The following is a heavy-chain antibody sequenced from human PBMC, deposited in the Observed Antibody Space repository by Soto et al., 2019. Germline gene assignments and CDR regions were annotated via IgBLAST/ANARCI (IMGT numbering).Heavy chain of an antibody. CDR3: AKRRGEGFFDL. CDR1: GFTFSNFV. Sequence: EVHLLESGGGLVRPGGSLRLSCTASGFTFSNFVMGWVRRAPGKGLEWVSAIGGTSGSTYYADSVKGRFTISRDNSKDSLSLQMNSLGAEDTALYYFAKRRGEGFFDLWGRGTLVTVSS. D-gene: IGHD3-10*01. J-gene: IGHJ2*01. CDR2: IGGTSGST. V-gene: IGHV3-23*01.